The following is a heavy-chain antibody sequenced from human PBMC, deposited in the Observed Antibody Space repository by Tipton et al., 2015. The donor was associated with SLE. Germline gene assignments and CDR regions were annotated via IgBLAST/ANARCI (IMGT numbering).Heavy chain of an antibody. CDR3: AKDLDFDY. CDR1: GFTFDDYA. V-gene: IGHV3-74*01. J-gene: IGHJ4*02. D-gene: IGHD3-16*01. Sequence: SLRLSCAASGFTFDDYAMHWVRQSPGKGLVWVSRISSDVTNTIYADSVKGRFTISRDNAKNTLYLQMNSLRAEDTAVYYCAKDLDFDYWGQGTLVTVSS. CDR2: ISSDVTNT.